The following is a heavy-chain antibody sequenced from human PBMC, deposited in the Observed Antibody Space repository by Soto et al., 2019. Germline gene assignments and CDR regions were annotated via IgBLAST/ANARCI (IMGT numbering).Heavy chain of an antibody. V-gene: IGHV4-34*01. D-gene: IGHD3-16*02. Sequence: ETLSLTCAVYGGSFSGYYWSWIRQPPGKGLEWIGEINQSGSTNYNPSLKSRVTISVDTSKNQFSLKLSSVTAADTAVYYCARGKLSDYVWGSYRYHFDYWGQGTVVTVSS. CDR2: INQSGST. CDR1: GGSFSGYY. J-gene: IGHJ4*02. CDR3: ARGKLSDYVWGSYRYHFDY.